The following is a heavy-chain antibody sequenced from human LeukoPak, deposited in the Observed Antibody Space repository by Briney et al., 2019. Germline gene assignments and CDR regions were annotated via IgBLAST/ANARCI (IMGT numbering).Heavy chain of an antibody. CDR1: GFTFSSYA. J-gene: IGHJ4*02. CDR3: AKSFFPGYYDSSGYYYFDY. CDR2: ISGSGGST. V-gene: IGHV3-23*01. Sequence: PGGSLRLSCAASGFTFSSYAMSWVRQAPGKGLEWVSAISGSGGSTYYADSVKGRFTISRDNSKNTLYLQMNSLRAEDTAVYYCAKSFFPGYYDSSGYYYFDYWGQGTLVTVSS. D-gene: IGHD3-22*01.